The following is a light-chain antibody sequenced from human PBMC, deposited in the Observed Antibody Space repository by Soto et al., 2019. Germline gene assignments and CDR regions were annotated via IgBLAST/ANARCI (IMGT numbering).Light chain of an antibody. Sequence: EIVLKQSPGTLSLSPGERATLSCRASQSVNNYLAWYQQKPGQAPRLLIYDASNRATGIPARFSGSGSGTDFTLTISSLEPEDSAVYYCQQRGNGPWLTFGGGTRVEIK. J-gene: IGKJ4*01. V-gene: IGKV3-11*01. CDR3: QQRGNGPWLT. CDR2: DAS. CDR1: QSVNNY.